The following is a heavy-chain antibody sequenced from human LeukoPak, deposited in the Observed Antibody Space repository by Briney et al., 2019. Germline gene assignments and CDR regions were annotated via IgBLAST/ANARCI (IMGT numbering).Heavy chain of an antibody. D-gene: IGHD4-17*01. Sequence: PSQTLSLTCTVSGGSISSGGYYWSWIRQPPGKGLEWIGYIYHSGSTYYNPSLKSRVTISVDRSKNQFSLKLSSVTAADTAVYYCARGYGDYNAFDIWGQGTMVTVSS. V-gene: IGHV4-30-2*01. J-gene: IGHJ3*02. CDR3: ARGYGDYNAFDI. CDR2: IYHSGST. CDR1: GGSISSGGYY.